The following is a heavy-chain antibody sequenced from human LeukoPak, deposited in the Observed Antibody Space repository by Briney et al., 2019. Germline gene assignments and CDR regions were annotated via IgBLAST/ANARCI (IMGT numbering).Heavy chain of an antibody. Sequence: ASVKVSCKASGYTFTSHVMHWVRQAPGQSLEWMGWINGGNGNTKYSQKFQDRVTITRDTFASTAYMEVSSLRSEDTAVYYCARELKGYTYGYEGVFDYWGQGTLVTVSS. CDR3: ARELKGYTYGYEGVFDY. D-gene: IGHD5-18*01. J-gene: IGHJ4*02. CDR1: GYTFTSHV. V-gene: IGHV1-3*01. CDR2: INGGNGNT.